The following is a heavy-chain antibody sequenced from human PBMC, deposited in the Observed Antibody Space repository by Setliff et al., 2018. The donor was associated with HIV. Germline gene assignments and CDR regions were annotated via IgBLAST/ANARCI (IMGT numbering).Heavy chain of an antibody. D-gene: IGHD6-13*01. V-gene: IGHV4-38-2*02. Sequence: SETLSLTCAVSGYSISSNYYWGWIRQPPGKGLEWIGSFHDSENTYYNPSLKSRVTISVDSSKNQFSLRLSSVTAADTAVYYCAREWVLAATGTGIDPWGQGTLVTVSS. CDR2: FHDSENT. CDR3: AREWVLAATGTGIDP. J-gene: IGHJ5*02. CDR1: GYSISSNYY.